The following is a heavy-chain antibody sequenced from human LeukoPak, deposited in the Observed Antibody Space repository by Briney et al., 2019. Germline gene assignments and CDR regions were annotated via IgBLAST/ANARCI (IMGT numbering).Heavy chain of an antibody. CDR3: ARGVGDLGDY. D-gene: IGHD3-16*01. V-gene: IGHV1-8*01. Sequence: ASVKVSCKASGYTFTSYHINWVRQATGQGPEWMGWMSPNSGNTDYAQKFQGRVTMTRDTSINTAYMELSSLRSEDTAVYYCARGVGDLGDYWGQGTLVTVSS. CDR2: MSPNSGNT. J-gene: IGHJ4*02. CDR1: GYTFTSYH.